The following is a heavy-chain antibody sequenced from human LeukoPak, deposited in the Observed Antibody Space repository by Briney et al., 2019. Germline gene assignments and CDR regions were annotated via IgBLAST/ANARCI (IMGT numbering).Heavy chain of an antibody. J-gene: IGHJ5*02. CDR3: ARGFYCSSTSCYNNWFDP. CDR1: GFTFSSYG. D-gene: IGHD2-2*02. CDR2: IWYDGSNK. Sequence: PGKSLRLSCAASGFTFSSYGMHWVRQAPGKGLEWVAVIWYDGSNKYYADPVKGRFTISRDNSKNTLYLQMNSLRAEDTAVYYCARGFYCSSTSCYNNWFDPWGQGTLVTVSS. V-gene: IGHV3-33*01.